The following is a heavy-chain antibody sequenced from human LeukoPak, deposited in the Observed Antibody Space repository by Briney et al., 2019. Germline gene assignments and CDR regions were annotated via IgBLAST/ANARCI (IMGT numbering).Heavy chain of an antibody. CDR2: INDNGCQR. Sequence: GGSLRLSCAASGFAFNNYAMTWVRQPPGKGLEWVSNINDNGCQRHYADSVKGRFTISRDNSKNTLFLQMDSLRAEDTAVYYCAKTQWKVGATDYFDYWGQGILVTVSS. CDR1: GFAFNNYA. J-gene: IGHJ4*02. D-gene: IGHD1-26*01. V-gene: IGHV3-23*01. CDR3: AKTQWKVGATDYFDY.